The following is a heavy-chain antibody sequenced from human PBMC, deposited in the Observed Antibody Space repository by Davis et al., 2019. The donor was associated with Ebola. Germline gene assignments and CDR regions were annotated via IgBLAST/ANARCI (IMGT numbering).Heavy chain of an antibody. CDR1: GYSFTSYW. CDR2: IYPGDSDT. V-gene: IGHV5-51*01. CDR3: ARNGYSGYDYGAFDI. D-gene: IGHD5-12*01. Sequence: GESLKISCQGSGYSFTSYWIGWVRQMPGKGLEWMGIIYPGDSDTRYSPSFQGQVTISADKSISTAYLQWSSLKASDTAMYYCARNGYSGYDYGAFDIWGQGTMVTVSS. J-gene: IGHJ3*02.